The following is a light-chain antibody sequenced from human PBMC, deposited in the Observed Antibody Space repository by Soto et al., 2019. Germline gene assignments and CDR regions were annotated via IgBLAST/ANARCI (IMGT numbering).Light chain of an antibody. CDR3: MVGAHRLIT. J-gene: IGKJ5*01. CDR1: QSLVHSDGIAY. CDR2: KVS. V-gene: IGKV2-30*02. Sequence: VTRGQPDSISCRSNQSLVHSDGIAYFSWFQQRPGRSPRRLIYKVSNRDSGVPARFSCSGSGTHIALKISLVEAEDVVVHSSMVGAHRLITFGQGTRLEIK.